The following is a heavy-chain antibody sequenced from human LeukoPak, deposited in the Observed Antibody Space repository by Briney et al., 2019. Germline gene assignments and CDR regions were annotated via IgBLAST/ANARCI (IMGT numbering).Heavy chain of an antibody. CDR2: FYVGGNT. Sequence: PSETLSLTCTVSGDSISASDWSWIRQSAGKGLEWIGRFYVGGNTRYNPSLNSRVTMSADTSKNLLSLTLTSLTAADTAVYYCARDRAGGYFDYWGRGTLVTVSS. CDR1: GDSISASD. D-gene: IGHD2-8*02. CDR3: ARDRAGGYFDY. J-gene: IGHJ4*02. V-gene: IGHV4-4*07.